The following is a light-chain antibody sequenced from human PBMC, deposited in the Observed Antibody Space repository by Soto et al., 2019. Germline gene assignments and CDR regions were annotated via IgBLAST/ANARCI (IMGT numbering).Light chain of an antibody. CDR1: QNVGSS. CDR3: QQRSNFPRT. CDR2: DAD. J-gene: IGKJ2*01. V-gene: IGKV3-11*01. Sequence: EIVLTQSPATLSLSPGERATLSCRASQNVGSSLLWYQQRLGQAPRLLIYDADNRATGIPARFSGSGSGTDFTLTISGLEPEDFAVYYCQQRSNFPRTFGQGTQLQI.